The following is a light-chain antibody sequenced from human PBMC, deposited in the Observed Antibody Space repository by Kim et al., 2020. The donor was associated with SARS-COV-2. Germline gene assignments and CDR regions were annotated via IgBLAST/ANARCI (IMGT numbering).Light chain of an antibody. Sequence: DIQMTKSPSTLSASVGDRVTITCRASQSISSWLAWYQQKPGKAPKLLFYDASSLESGVPSRFSGSGSGTEFTLTISSLQPDDFATYYCQQYNSYSPYTFGQGTKLEI. CDR2: DAS. J-gene: IGKJ2*01. V-gene: IGKV1-5*01. CDR1: QSISSW. CDR3: QQYNSYSPYT.